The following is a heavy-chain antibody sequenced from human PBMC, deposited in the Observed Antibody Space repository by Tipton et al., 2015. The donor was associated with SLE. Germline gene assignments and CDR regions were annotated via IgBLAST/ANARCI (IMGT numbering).Heavy chain of an antibody. Sequence: TLSLTCVVYGGSFSGYYWSWIRQPPGKGLEWIGEINHSGGTNYNPSLKSRVTISVDTSKNQFSLKLSSATAADTAVYYCARAPGLDRDYYYYYYMDVWGKGTTVTVSS. J-gene: IGHJ6*03. V-gene: IGHV4-34*01. CDR1: GGSFSGYY. CDR2: INHSGGT. D-gene: IGHD3/OR15-3a*01. CDR3: ARAPGLDRDYYYYYYMDV.